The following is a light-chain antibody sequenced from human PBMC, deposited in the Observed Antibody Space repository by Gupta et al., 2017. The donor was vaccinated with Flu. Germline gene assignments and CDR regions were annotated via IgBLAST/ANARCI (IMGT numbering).Light chain of an antibody. Sequence: SSELIQDPAVSVALGQTVRITCQGDSLRSNYASWYQQKPEQAPILVIYGKNNRPSGIPDRFSGSSSRDTASLTITGAQAEDEADYYCNSRDSSDNHWVFGGGTKLTVL. CDR1: SLRSNY. V-gene: IGLV3-19*01. J-gene: IGLJ3*02. CDR2: GKN. CDR3: NSRDSSDNHWV.